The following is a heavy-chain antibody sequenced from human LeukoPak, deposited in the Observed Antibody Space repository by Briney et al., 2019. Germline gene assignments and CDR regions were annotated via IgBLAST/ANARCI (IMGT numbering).Heavy chain of an antibody. CDR1: GFTFSSYA. V-gene: IGHV3-30-3*01. J-gene: IGHJ6*02. Sequence: GGSLKLSCAASGFTFSSYAMHWVRQAPGKGLEWVAVISYDGSNKYYADSVKGRFTISRDNSKNTLYLQMNSLRAEDTAVYYCARGAHRNSYGYYYYGMDVWGQGTTVTVSS. CDR3: ARGAHRNSYGYYYYGMDV. CDR2: ISYDGSNK. D-gene: IGHD5-18*01.